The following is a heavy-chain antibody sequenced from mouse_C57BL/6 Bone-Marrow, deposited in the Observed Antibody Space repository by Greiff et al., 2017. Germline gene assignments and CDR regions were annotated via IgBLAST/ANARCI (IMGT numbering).Heavy chain of an antibody. J-gene: IGHJ4*01. D-gene: IGHD3-3*01. V-gene: IGHV14-4*01. CDR3: TTGWAEDYAMDY. CDR2: IDPENGDT. Sequence: VQLQQSGAELVRPGASVKLSCTASGFNIKDDYMHWVKQRPEQGLEWIGWIDPENGDTEYASKFQGKATITADTSSNTAYLQLSSLTSEDTAVYDCTTGWAEDYAMDYWGQGTSVTVSS. CDR1: GFNIKDDY.